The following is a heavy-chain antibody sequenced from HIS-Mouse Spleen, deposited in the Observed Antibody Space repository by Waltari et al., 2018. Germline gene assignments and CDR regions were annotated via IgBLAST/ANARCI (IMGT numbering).Heavy chain of an antibody. J-gene: IGHJ4*02. D-gene: IGHD6-13*01. Sequence: EVQLVESGGGLVKPGGSLRLSCAASGFPFSSYRMNWVRRAPGKGLEWVSSISSSSSYIYYADSVKGRFTISRDNAKNSLYLQMNSLRAEDTAVYYCARAGIAAAYYFDYWGQGTLVTVSS. CDR2: ISSSSSYI. CDR1: GFPFSSYR. CDR3: ARAGIAAAYYFDY. V-gene: IGHV3-21*01.